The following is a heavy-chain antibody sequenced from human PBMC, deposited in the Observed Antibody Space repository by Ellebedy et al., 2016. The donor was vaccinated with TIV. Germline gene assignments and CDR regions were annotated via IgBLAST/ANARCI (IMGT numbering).Heavy chain of an antibody. CDR2: IYSGGST. Sequence: GESLKISCAASGFTVSSNYMSWVRQAPGKGLEWVSVIYSGGSTYYADSVKGRFTISRHNSKNTLYLQMNSLRAEDTAVYYCARSIAVAAALSFDYWGQGTLVTVSS. J-gene: IGHJ4*02. CDR1: GFTVSSNY. V-gene: IGHV3-53*04. D-gene: IGHD6-19*01. CDR3: ARSIAVAAALSFDY.